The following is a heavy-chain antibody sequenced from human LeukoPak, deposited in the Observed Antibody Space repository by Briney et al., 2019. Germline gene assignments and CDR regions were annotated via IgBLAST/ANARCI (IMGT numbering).Heavy chain of an antibody. V-gene: IGHV4-34*01. Sequence: SETLSLTCAVYGGSFSGYYWSWIRQPPGKGLEWIGEINHSGSTNYNPSLKSRVTISVDTSKNQFSLKLSSVTAADTAVYYCARLQGRQYFDYYYYYYYMDVWGKGTTVTVSS. D-gene: IGHD3-9*01. CDR3: ARLQGRQYFDYYYYYYYMDV. J-gene: IGHJ6*03. CDR1: GGSFSGYY. CDR2: INHSGST.